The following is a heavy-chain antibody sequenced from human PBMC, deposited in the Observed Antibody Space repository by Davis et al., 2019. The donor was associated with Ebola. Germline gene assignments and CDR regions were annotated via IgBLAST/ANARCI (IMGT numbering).Heavy chain of an antibody. CDR1: GFTLSNYG. CDR3: AKGGGTSSSDFRRT. V-gene: IGHV3-23*01. D-gene: IGHD6-6*01. Sequence: GESLKTSCAGPGFTLSNYGLNRVRQAPGKGLEWVSGISESGGRTHYPDSVKGRFTISRDNSKNTLFLQMNGLRAEDTAVYYCAKGGGTSSSDFRRTWGQGTLVTVSS. J-gene: IGHJ5*02. CDR2: ISESGGRT.